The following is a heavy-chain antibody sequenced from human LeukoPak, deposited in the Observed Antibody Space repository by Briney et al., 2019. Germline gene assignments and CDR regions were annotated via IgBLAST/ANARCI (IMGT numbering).Heavy chain of an antibody. CDR1: VGSISTYY. D-gene: IGHD1-26*01. CDR3: ATHKWELEGFDY. CDR2: MYYSGRT. V-gene: IGHV4-59*08. J-gene: IGHJ4*02. Sequence: SETLSLTCTVSVGSISTYYWGWIRQPPGKGLEWIGYMYYSGRTNYNPSLKSRVTISVDTSKNQFSLKLTSVTAADTAVYYCATHKWELEGFDYWGQGTLVTVSS.